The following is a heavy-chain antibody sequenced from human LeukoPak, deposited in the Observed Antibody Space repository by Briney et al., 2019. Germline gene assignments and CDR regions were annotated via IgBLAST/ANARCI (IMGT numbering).Heavy chain of an antibody. D-gene: IGHD1-14*01. CDR3: ARDRDRRYFDY. J-gene: IGHJ4*02. CDR2: ISYDGSNK. Sequence: GGSLRLSCAASGFTFSSYAMHWVRQAPGKGLEWVAVISYDGSNKYYADSVKGRFTISRDNSKNTLYLQMNSLRAEDTAVYYCARDRDRRYFDYWGQGTLATVSS. CDR1: GFTFSSYA. V-gene: IGHV3-30*04.